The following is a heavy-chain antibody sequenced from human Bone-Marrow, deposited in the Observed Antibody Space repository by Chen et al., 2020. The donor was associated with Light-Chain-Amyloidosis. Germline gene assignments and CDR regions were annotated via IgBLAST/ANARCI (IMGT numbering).Heavy chain of an antibody. Sequence: EVKKPGESLKISCKGSGYTFPNYWIGWVRQMPGKGLEWMGVIYPDDSDARYRPSFEGQVTISADKSITTAYLQWRSLKASDTAMYYCARRRDGYNFDYWGQGTLVTVSS. D-gene: IGHD5-12*01. J-gene: IGHJ4*02. V-gene: IGHV5-51*01. CDR2: IYPDDSDA. CDR3: ARRRDGYNFDY. CDR1: GYTFPNYW.